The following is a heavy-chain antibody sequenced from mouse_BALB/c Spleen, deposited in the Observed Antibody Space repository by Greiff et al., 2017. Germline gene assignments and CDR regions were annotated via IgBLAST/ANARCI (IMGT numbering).Heavy chain of an antibody. J-gene: IGHJ4*01. CDR2: INPSNGRT. Sequence: VQLQQPGAELVKPGASVKLSCKASGYTFTSYWMHWVKQRPGQGLEWIGEINPSNGRTNYNEKFKSKATLTVDKSSSTAYMQLSSLTSEDSAVYYCASPTDYWGQGTSVTVSS. V-gene: IGHV1S81*02. CDR3: ASPTDY. CDR1: GYTFTSYW.